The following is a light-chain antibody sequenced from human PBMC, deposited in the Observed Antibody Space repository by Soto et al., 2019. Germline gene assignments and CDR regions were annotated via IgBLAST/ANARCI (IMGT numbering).Light chain of an antibody. CDR3: QQYNSYSRT. Sequence: DIQMTQSPSTLSASVGDRVTITFRASQSISSWLAWYQQKPGKAPNLLIYKASSLESGVPSRFSGSGSGTEFTLTISSLQPDDFATYYCQQYNSYSRTFGQGTNVEIK. J-gene: IGKJ1*01. CDR2: KAS. V-gene: IGKV1-5*03. CDR1: QSISSW.